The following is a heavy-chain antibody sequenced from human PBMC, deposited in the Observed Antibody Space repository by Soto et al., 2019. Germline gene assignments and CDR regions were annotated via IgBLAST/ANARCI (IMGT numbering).Heavy chain of an antibody. CDR1: GFTFSDYY. CDR3: ARVRDIVVVVAATHFQH. CDR2: ISSSGSTI. D-gene: IGHD2-15*01. J-gene: IGHJ1*01. Sequence: QVQLVEFGGGLVKPGGSLRLSCAASGFTFSDYYMSWIRQAPGKGLEWVSYISSSGSTIYYADSVRGRFTISRDNAKNSLYLQMNSLRAEDTAVYYCARVRDIVVVVAATHFQHWGQGTLVTVSS. V-gene: IGHV3-11*01.